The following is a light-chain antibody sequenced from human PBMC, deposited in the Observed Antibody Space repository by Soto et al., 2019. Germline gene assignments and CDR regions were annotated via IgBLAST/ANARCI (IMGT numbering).Light chain of an antibody. CDR1: QSVSSN. Sequence: EIVMTQPPQTLAVSPGERATLSCRASQSVSSNLAWYQQKPGQAPRLLIYGASTRATGIPARFSGSGSGTEFTLTISSLHSENFAVYYCQQYNNWPRTFGQGTKVDIK. J-gene: IGKJ1*01. CDR2: GAS. CDR3: QQYNNWPRT. V-gene: IGKV3-15*01.